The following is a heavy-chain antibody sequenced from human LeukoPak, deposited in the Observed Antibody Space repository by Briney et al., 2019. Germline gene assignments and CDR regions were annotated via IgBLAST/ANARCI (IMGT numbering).Heavy chain of an antibody. CDR1: GGTFSSYA. Sequence: GASVKISCKASGGTFSSYAISWVRQAPGQGLEWMGGIISIFGTANYAQKFQGRVTITADESTSTAYMELSSLRSEDTAVYYCARGRKNYDFPNWGQGTLVTVSS. J-gene: IGHJ4*02. CDR2: IISIFGTA. D-gene: IGHD3-3*01. V-gene: IGHV1-69*13. CDR3: ARGRKNYDFPN.